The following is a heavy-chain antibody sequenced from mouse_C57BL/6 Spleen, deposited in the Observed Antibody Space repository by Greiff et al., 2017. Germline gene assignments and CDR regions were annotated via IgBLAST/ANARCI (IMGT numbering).Heavy chain of an antibody. CDR1: GYPFTSYW. V-gene: IGHV1-53*01. CDR3: ARSLITTVVATRGYFDY. CDR2: INPSNGGK. D-gene: IGHD1-1*01. J-gene: IGHJ2*01. Sequence: QVQLQQPGTELVKPGASVKLSCKASGYPFTSYWMHWVKQRPGQGLEWIGNINPSNGGKNYNEKFKSKATLTVDKSSSTAYMQLSSLTSEDSAVYYCARSLITTVVATRGYFDYWGQGTTLTVSS.